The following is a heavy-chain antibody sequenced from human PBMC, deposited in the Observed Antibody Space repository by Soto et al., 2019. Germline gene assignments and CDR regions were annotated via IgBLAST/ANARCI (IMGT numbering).Heavy chain of an antibody. J-gene: IGHJ4*02. V-gene: IGHV1-2*02. CDR3: ARGDYGTGGYPFPYFNY. CDR2: INPDSGAT. CDR1: GYSFTVYY. D-gene: IGHD2-8*02. Sequence: HEHLVQSGAEVKRRGASLKVSCKASGYSFTVYYIHWVRQAPGQGLEWMGWINPDSGATNYAQNVQGRVTLTSDTSISTASMDLTSLTYDDTTVYYCARGDYGTGGYPFPYFNYWGQGTLVIVSS.